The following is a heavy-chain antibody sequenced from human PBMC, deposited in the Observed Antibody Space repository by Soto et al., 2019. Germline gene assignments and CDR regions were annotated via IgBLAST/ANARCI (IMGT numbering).Heavy chain of an antibody. CDR2: ISGSSGTT. J-gene: IGHJ4*02. D-gene: IGHD2-2*01. V-gene: IGHV3-23*01. CDR3: AKDRGRVVVVPAAAFDS. Sequence: EVQLLESGGGLVQPGGSLRLSCASSGFIFSSYAMNWVRQAPGKGLEWVSGISGSSGTTYYAESVKGRFTISRDNSKDKLYLQMNSLRAEDTAVYYCAKDRGRVVVVPAAAFDSWGQGTLVTVSS. CDR1: GFIFSSYA.